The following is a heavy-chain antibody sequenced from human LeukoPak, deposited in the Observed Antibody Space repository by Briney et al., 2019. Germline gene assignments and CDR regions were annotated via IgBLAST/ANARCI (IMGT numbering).Heavy chain of an antibody. CDR2: INHSGST. D-gene: IGHD3-22*01. CDR1: GGSFSGYY. Sequence: SETLSLTCAVYGGSFSGYYWSWIRQPPGKGLEWIGEINHSGSTNYNPSLKSRVTISVDTSKNQFSLKLSSVTAADTAVYYCARGLHYYDSSGYYSWYYYYYMDVWGEGTTVTVSS. V-gene: IGHV4-34*01. J-gene: IGHJ6*03. CDR3: ARGLHYYDSSGYYSWYYYYYMDV.